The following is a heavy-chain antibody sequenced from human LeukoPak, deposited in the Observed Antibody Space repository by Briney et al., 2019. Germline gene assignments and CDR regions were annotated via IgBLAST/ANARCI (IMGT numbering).Heavy chain of an antibody. V-gene: IGHV3-23*01. CDR2: ISGSGDST. D-gene: IGHD4-17*01. CDR1: GFTFSSYA. J-gene: IGHJ4*02. CDR3: AKGYGDLDY. Sequence: GGSLRLSCAASGFTFSSYAMSLVRQAPGKGLEWVSVISGSGDSTYYAESVQGRFTISRDKSKDTLYLQMNSLRADDTAVYYCAKGYGDLDYWGQGTLVTVSS.